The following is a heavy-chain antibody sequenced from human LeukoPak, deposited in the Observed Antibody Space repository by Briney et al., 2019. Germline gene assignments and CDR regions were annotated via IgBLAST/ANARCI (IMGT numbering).Heavy chain of an antibody. Sequence: GGSLRLSCAATGFIFSSYAMHWVRQAPGKGLEWVAVISYDGSNKYYADSVKGRFTISRDNSKNTLYLQMNSLGAEDTAVYYCARSGITMVLLDPWGQGTLVTVSS. J-gene: IGHJ5*02. CDR2: ISYDGSNK. V-gene: IGHV3-30*04. CDR1: GFIFSSYA. D-gene: IGHD3-10*01. CDR3: ARSGITMVLLDP.